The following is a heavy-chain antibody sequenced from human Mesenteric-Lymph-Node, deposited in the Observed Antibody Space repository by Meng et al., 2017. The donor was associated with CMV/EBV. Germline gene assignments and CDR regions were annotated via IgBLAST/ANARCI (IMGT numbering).Heavy chain of an antibody. CDR3: AKTVGYYYYYGMDV. CDR1: GGSFSGYY. D-gene: IGHD1-26*01. Sequence: SETLSLTCAVYGGSFSGYYWRWIRQLPGKGLEWIGEINHSGSTNYNPSLKSRVTISVDTSKNQFSLKLSSVTAADTAVYYCAKTVGYYYYYGMDVWGQGTTVTVSS. J-gene: IGHJ6*02. CDR2: INHSGST. V-gene: IGHV4-34*01.